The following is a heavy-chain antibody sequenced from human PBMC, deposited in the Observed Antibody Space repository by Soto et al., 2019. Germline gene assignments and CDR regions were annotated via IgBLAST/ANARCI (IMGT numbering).Heavy chain of an antibody. CDR1: GYTFTDYY. Sequence: QVQLVQSGAEVKKPGASVKVSCKTSGYTFTDYYMHWVRQAPGQGLEWMGVFSPSGGSATYAQKSQGRVTMTRGTYTRTVYMELSSLRSDDTAGYYCARDGAGEWRWSYSWCQRTMVTSPS. V-gene: IGHV1-46*01. CDR2: FSPSGGSA. CDR3: ARDGAGEWRWSYS. J-gene: IGHJ4*02. D-gene: IGHD3-16*01.